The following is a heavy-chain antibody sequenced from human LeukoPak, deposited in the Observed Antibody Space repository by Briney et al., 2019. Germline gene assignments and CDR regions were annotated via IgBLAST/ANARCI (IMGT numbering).Heavy chain of an antibody. CDR3: AKDTYGGFDY. D-gene: IGHD4-23*01. V-gene: IGHV3-30*02. CDR1: GFSFSTHA. CDR2: IRYDGGYK. J-gene: IGHJ4*02. Sequence: GGSLRLSCAASGFSFSTHAMHWVRQAPGKGLQWLAIIRYDGGYKYYADSVKGRFTISRDNSKDTLYLQMNSLRTEDTAVYYCAKDTYGGFDYWGQGTLVTVSS.